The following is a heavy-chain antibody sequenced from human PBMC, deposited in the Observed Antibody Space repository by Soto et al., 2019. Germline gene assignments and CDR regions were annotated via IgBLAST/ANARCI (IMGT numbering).Heavy chain of an antibody. CDR3: ARNAYCISTNCYWYLDY. Sequence: QVQLVESGGGVVQPGRSLRLSSAASGFTFSNYGMHWVRQAPGKGLEWVAIISYDGNNIYYGDSVKGRFTISRDNTRNTVYLQLNTLRAEDTAVYYCARNAYCISTNCYWYLDYWGQGTLITVSS. J-gene: IGHJ4*02. CDR1: GFTFSNYG. CDR2: ISYDGNNI. D-gene: IGHD2-2*01. V-gene: IGHV3-30*03.